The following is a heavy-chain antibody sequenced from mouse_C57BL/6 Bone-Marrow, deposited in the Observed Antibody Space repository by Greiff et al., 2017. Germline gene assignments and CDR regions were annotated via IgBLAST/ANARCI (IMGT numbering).Heavy chain of an antibody. CDR3: ARGEATVVPYPMDY. D-gene: IGHD1-1*01. CDR1: GFTFSDYY. CDR2: FNYDGSST. Sequence: EVKLLESEGGLVQPGSSMKLSCTASGFTFSDYYMAWVRQVPEKGLEWVANFNYDGSSTYYLDSLKSRLIISRDNAKNILYLQMSSLKSEDTATYYCARGEATVVPYPMDYWGQGTSVTVSS. J-gene: IGHJ4*01. V-gene: IGHV5-16*01.